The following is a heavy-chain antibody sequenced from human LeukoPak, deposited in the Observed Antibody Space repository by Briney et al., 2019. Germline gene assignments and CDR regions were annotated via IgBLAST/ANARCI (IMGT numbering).Heavy chain of an antibody. D-gene: IGHD3-9*01. CDR1: GFTFSSYS. V-gene: IGHV3-21*01. CDR3: ARDAADILTGYGWFDP. J-gene: IGHJ5*02. CDR2: ISSSSSQI. Sequence: TGGSLRLSCAASGFTFSSYSMNWARQAPGKGLEWVSSISSSSSQIYYADSVKGRFTISRDNAKNSLYLQLNSLRAEDTAVYYCARDAADILTGYGWFDPWGQGTLVTVSS.